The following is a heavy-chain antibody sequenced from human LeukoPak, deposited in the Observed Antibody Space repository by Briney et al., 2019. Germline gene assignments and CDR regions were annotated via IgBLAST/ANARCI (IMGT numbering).Heavy chain of an antibody. CDR1: GFTFDDYA. Sequence: GRSLRLSCAASGFTFDDYAMHWVRQAPGKGLEWVSGISWNSSSIGYADSVKGRFTISRDNAKNSLYLQMNSLRAEDTALYYCAKGYSSGEDYYYYYGMDVWGQGTTVTVSS. V-gene: IGHV3-9*01. CDR2: ISWNSSSI. J-gene: IGHJ6*02. D-gene: IGHD6-25*01. CDR3: AKGYSSGEDYYYYYGMDV.